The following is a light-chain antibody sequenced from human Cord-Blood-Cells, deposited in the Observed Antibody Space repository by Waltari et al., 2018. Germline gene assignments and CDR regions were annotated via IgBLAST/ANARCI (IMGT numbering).Light chain of an antibody. CDR3: QSYDSSLSGWV. J-gene: IGLJ3*02. Sequence: QSVLTQPPSVSGAPGQRVTISCTGSSSNIGAGYDLPWYQQLPGTAPKLLIYGNSNRPSGVPDRFSGSKSGTSASLAITGLQAEDEADYYCQSYDSSLSGWVFGGGTKLTVL. CDR1: SSNIGAGYD. CDR2: GNS. V-gene: IGLV1-40*01.